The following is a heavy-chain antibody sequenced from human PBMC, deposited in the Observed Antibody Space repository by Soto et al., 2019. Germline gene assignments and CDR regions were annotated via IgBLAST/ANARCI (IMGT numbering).Heavy chain of an antibody. D-gene: IGHD5-12*01. CDR1: GGSISSYY. V-gene: IGHV4-59*08. J-gene: IGHJ6*03. Sequence: SETLSLTCTVSGGSISSYYWSWIRQPPGKGLEWIGYIYYSGSTNYNPSPKSRVTISVDPSKNQFSLKLSSVTAADTAVYYCARRGMEYSGYDWGDSGYYYYYMDVRGTGTPVTVS. CDR3: ARRGMEYSGYDWGDSGYYYYYMDV. CDR2: IYYSGST.